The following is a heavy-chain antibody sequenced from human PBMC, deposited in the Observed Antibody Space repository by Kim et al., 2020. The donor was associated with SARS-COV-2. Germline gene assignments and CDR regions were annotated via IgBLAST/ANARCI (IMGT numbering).Heavy chain of an antibody. CDR1: GFTFSSYA. Sequence: GGSLRLSCAASGFTFSSYAMHWVRQAPGKGLEYVSAISSNGGSTYYANSVKGRFTISRDNSKKTLYLQMGSLRAEDMAVYYCSRESAITIFGEVIINYYYGLDVGGQGATVTVSS. D-gene: IGHD3-3*01. J-gene: IGHJ6*02. CDR2: ISSNGGST. CDR3: SRESAITIFGEVIINYYYGLDV. V-gene: IGHV3-64*01.